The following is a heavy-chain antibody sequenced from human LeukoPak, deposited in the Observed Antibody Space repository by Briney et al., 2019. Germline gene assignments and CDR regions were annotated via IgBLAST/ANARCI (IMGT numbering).Heavy chain of an antibody. CDR3: AREPRYCSTTSCYPTGWFDP. D-gene: IGHD2-2*01. Sequence: ASVKVSCKASGYTFTSYAMNWVRQAPGQGLEWMGWINTNTGNPTYAQGFTGRFVFSLDTSVTTTYLQISGLKAEDTAVYYCAREPRYCSTTSCYPTGWFDPWGQGTLVTVSS. CDR1: GYTFTSYA. CDR2: INTNTGNP. V-gene: IGHV7-4-1*02. J-gene: IGHJ5*02.